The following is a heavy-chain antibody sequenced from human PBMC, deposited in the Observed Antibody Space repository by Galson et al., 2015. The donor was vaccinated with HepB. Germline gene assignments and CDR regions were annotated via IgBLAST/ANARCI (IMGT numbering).Heavy chain of an antibody. D-gene: IGHD3-3*01. CDR2: IIPIIGAA. J-gene: IGHJ6*03. V-gene: IGHV1-69*13. Sequence: SVKVSCKASGGTFSSSAISWVRQAPGQGLEWMGGIIPIIGAATYAQKFQGRVTITADEFTRTAYMELTSPRSEDTAVYYCARSEVESLADYYYYYYYMDVWGKGTTVIVSS. CDR1: GGTFSSSA. CDR3: ARSEVESLADYYYYYYYMDV.